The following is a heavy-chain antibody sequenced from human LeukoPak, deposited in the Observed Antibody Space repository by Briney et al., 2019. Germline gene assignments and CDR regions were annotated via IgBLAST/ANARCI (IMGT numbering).Heavy chain of an antibody. D-gene: IGHD2-2*01. J-gene: IGHJ5*02. CDR1: GYSISSGYY. CDR2: IYHSGST. V-gene: IGHV4-38-2*02. CDR3: ARASVVVPAASGWRDWFDP. Sequence: SETLSLTCTVSGYSISSGYYWGWIRQPPGKGLEWIGSIYHSGSTYYNPSLKSRVTISADTSKNQFSLKLSSVTAADTAVYYCARASVVVPAASGWRDWFDPWGQGTLVTVSS.